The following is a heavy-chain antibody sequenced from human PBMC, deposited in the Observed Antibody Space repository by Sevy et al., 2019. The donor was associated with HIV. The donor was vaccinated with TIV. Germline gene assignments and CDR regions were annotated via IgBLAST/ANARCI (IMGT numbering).Heavy chain of an antibody. V-gene: IGHV3-9*01. CDR1: GFTFDDYA. J-gene: IGHJ4*02. CDR3: AKGSSYDFQNYFDY. D-gene: IGHD5-18*01. CDR2: ISWNSGSI. Sequence: GGSLRLSCAASGFTFDDYAMHWVRQAPGNGLEWVSGISWNSGSIGYADSVKGRFTISRDNAKNSLYLQMNSLRAEDTALYYCAKGSSYDFQNYFDYWGQGTLVTVSS.